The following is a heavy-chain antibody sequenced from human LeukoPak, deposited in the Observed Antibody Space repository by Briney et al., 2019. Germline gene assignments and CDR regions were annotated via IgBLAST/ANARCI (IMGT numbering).Heavy chain of an antibody. Sequence: GGSLRLSCAASGFSLSSYGMHWVRQAPGKGLEWVAVISYDGSNKYYADSVKGRFTISRDNSKNTLYLQMNSLRAEDTAVYYCARDLAVIAVAGTLDYWGQGTLVTVSS. CDR1: GFSLSSYG. CDR3: ARDLAVIAVAGTLDY. CDR2: ISYDGSNK. D-gene: IGHD6-19*01. J-gene: IGHJ4*02. V-gene: IGHV3-30*19.